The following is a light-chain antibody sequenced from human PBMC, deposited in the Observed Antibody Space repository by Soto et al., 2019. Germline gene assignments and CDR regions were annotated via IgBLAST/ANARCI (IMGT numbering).Light chain of an antibody. V-gene: IGKV3-15*01. J-gene: IGKJ5*01. CDR2: GAS. CDR3: QQYNNWPIT. CDR1: QSVSNN. Sequence: EIVMTQSPATLSVSPGERATLSCRASQSVSNNLAWYQQTPGQAPRLLIYGASTRATGIPARFSGSGSGTDFTLTISSLEPEDFAVYYCQQYNNWPITFGQGPRLE.